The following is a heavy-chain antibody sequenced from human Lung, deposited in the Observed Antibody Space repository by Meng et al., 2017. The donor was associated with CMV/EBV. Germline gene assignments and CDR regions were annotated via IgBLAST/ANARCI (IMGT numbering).Heavy chain of an antibody. D-gene: IGHD5-18*01. CDR3: ARALDTAMVTFDY. V-gene: IGHV4-30-4*08. Sequence: LQDPAPGPGKRSQTLSHPWSISGGSISVCVDYCSCIRQPPGKGLEWIGYSYYSVSTYYNPSLKRRVTISVDTSKNQFSLKLSSVTAADTAVYYCARALDTAMVTFDYWGQGTLVTVSS. J-gene: IGHJ4*02. CDR2: SYYSVST. CDR1: GGSISVCVDY.